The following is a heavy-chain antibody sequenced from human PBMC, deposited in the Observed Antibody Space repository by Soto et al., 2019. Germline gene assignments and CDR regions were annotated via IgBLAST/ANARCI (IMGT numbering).Heavy chain of an antibody. D-gene: IGHD3-3*01. V-gene: IGHV1-2*02. CDR1: GYTFTGYY. J-gene: IGHJ6*02. Sequence: ASVEVSCKXSGYTFTGYYMHWVRQAPGQGLGWMGWINPNSGGTNYAQKFQGRVTMTRDTSISTAYMELSRLRSDDTAVYYCARGGAVFRVVITSVRLYYYYGMDVWGQGTTVTVSS. CDR3: ARGGAVFRVVITSVRLYYYYGMDV. CDR2: INPNSGGT.